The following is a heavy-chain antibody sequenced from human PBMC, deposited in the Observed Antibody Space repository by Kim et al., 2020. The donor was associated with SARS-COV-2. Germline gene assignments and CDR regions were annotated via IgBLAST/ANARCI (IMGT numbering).Heavy chain of an antibody. D-gene: IGHD2-2*03. CDR1: GGSFSGYY. V-gene: IGHV4-34*01. CDR3: ARGIRGYCISTSFKGYYFDC. CDR2: INHSGST. Sequence: SETLSLTCAVYGGSFSGYYWSWIRQPPGKGLEWIGEINHSGSTNYNPSLKSRVTISVDTSKNQFSLKLSSVTAADTAVYYCARGIRGYCISTSFKGYYFDCLVREARISIS. J-gene: IGHJ4*02.